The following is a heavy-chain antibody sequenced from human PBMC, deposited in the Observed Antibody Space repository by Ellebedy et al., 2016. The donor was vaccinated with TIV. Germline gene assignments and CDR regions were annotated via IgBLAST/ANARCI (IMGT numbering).Heavy chain of an antibody. CDR1: SGFSFSTYA. CDR3: ARERGLFKSGTYYPDY. V-gene: IGHV3-23*01. CDR2: ISGTGIST. J-gene: IGHJ4*02. D-gene: IGHD3-10*01. Sequence: GESLKISCAASSGFSFSTYAMSWVRQAPGKGLEWVSGISGTGISTYYADSVKGRFTISRDNSRNTLYLQMNSLRAEDTALYYCARERGLFKSGTYYPDYWGQGTLVTVSS.